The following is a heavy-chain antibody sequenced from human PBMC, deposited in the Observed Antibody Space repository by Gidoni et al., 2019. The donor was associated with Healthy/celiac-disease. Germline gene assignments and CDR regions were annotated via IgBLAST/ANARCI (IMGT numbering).Heavy chain of an antibody. Sequence: QVQLVQSGAEVKKPGSSVKVSCKASGGTFSSYAISWVRQAPGQGLEWMGRIIPILGIANYAQKFQGRVTITADKSTSTAYMELSSLRSEDTAVYYCARVGDEMATTGNWFDPWGQGTLVTVSS. D-gene: IGHD3-16*01. V-gene: IGHV1-69*09. CDR3: ARVGDEMATTGNWFDP. J-gene: IGHJ5*02. CDR2: IIPILGIA. CDR1: GGTFSSYA.